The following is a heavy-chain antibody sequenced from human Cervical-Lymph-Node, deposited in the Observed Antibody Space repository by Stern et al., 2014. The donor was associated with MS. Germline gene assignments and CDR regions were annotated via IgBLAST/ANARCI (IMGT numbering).Heavy chain of an antibody. J-gene: IGHJ6*02. CDR2: ILVVCSNR. CDR1: GFSLNSLG. V-gene: IGHV3-30*03. CDR3: LGVGDAMHV. Sequence: VQLVESGGGVVQPGRSLRLSCAVSGFSLNSLGMHWVRQVPGKGLEWVAVILVVCSNRRYGDSVKGRFSISRDISNNALYLQMNSLRLEDTAVYYCLGVGDAMHVWGQGTTVIVSS.